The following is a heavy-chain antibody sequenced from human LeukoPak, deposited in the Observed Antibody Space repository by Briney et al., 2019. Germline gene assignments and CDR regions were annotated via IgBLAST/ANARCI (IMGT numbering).Heavy chain of an antibody. CDR3: AKDRGWTIFGVATSRGGKSLDY. V-gene: IGHV3-23*01. D-gene: IGHD3-3*01. J-gene: IGHJ4*02. CDR1: GFTFSSYA. CDR2: ISGSSGST. Sequence: PGGSLRLSCAASGFTFSSYAMSWVRQAPGKGLEWVSAISGSSGSTYYADSVKGRFTISRDNSKSTLYLQMNSLRAEDTAVYYCAKDRGWTIFGVATSRGGKSLDYWGQGTLVTVSS.